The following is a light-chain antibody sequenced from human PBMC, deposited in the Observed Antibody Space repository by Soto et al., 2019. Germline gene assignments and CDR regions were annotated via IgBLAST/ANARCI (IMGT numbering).Light chain of an antibody. CDR3: QQYNNWPPLT. CDR2: GAS. V-gene: IGKV3-15*01. CDR1: QSVSGN. J-gene: IGKJ4*01. Sequence: EIVMTQSPATLSVSPGERATLSCRASQSVSGNLAWYQQKPGQAPRLLIYGASTRATGIPARFNGSGSGTEFTLTISSLQSEDSAVYYCQQYNNWPPLTFGGGTKVEIK.